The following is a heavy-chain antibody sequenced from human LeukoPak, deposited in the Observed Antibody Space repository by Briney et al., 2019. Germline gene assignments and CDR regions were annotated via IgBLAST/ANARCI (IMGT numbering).Heavy chain of an antibody. V-gene: IGHV3-21*01. CDR2: ISSSSSYI. CDR3: ARGAIVGATRGDY. J-gene: IGHJ4*02. Sequence: PGGSLRLSCVGSTFTFSDYGMHWVRQAPGKGLEWVSSISSSSSYIYYADSVKGRLTISRDNAKNSLYLQMNSLRAEDTAVYYCARGAIVGATRGDYWGQGTLVTVSS. D-gene: IGHD1-26*01. CDR1: TFTFSDYG.